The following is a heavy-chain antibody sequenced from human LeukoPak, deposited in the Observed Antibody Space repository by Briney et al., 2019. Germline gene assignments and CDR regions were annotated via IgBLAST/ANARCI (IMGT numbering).Heavy chain of an antibody. CDR2: ISSSSSYI. CDR3: ARVTDFWSGYPNY. J-gene: IGHJ4*02. Sequence: GGSLRLSCAASGFTFSSYSMNWVRQAPGKGLEWVSSISSSSSYIYYADSVKGRFTISRDNAKNSLYLQMNSLRAEDTAVYYCARVTDFWSGYPNYWGQGTLVTVSS. V-gene: IGHV3-21*01. D-gene: IGHD3-3*01. CDR1: GFTFSSYS.